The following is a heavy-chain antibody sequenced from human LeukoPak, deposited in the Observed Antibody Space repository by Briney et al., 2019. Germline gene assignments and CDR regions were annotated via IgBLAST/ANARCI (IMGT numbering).Heavy chain of an antibody. CDR2: IWYDGSNK. D-gene: IGHD3-22*01. J-gene: IGHJ3*02. V-gene: IGHV3-33*01. CDR1: GFTFSSYG. CDR3: ARDVPASYYDSSGYTDAFDI. Sequence: GRSLRLSCAASGFTFSSYGMHWVRQAPGKGLEWVAVIWYDGSNKYYADSVKGRFTISRDNSKNTLYLQMNSLRAEDTAVYYCARDVPASYYDSSGYTDAFDIWGQGTMVTVSS.